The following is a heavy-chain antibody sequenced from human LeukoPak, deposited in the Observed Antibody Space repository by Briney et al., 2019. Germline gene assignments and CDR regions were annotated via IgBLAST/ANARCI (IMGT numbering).Heavy chain of an antibody. J-gene: IGHJ4*02. V-gene: IGHV4-34*01. CDR2: INHSGST. D-gene: IGHD6-6*01. Sequence: PSETLSLTCAVYGGSFSGYYWSWIRQPPGKGLEWIGEINHSGSTNCNPSLKSRVTISVDTSKNQFSLKLSSVTAADTAVYYCARVPQYSSSSDCFDYWGQGTLVTVSS. CDR1: GGSFSGYY. CDR3: ARVPQYSSSSDCFDY.